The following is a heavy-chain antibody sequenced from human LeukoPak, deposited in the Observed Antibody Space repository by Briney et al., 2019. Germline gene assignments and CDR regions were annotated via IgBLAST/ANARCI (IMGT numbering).Heavy chain of an antibody. CDR2: ISWNSGSI. CDR1: GFTFDDYA. J-gene: IGHJ6*02. CDR3: EKDRARGSGIYYTPTPYYYYGRAV. D-gene: IGHD3-10*01. V-gene: IGHV3-9*01. Sequence: GRSLRLSCAASGFTFDDYAMHWVRQAPGKGLEWVSGISWNSGSIGYADSVKGRFTISRDNAKNSLYLQMNSLRAEDTALYYCEKDRARGSGIYYTPTPYYYYGRAVWGQGPTVPVSS.